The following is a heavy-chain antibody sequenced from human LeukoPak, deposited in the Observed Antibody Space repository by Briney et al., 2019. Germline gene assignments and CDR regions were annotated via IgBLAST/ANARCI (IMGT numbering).Heavy chain of an antibody. J-gene: IGHJ4*02. D-gene: IGHD6-25*01. CDR1: GFTFSSYA. Sequence: GGSLRLSCAASGFTFSSYAMSWVRQAPGKGLEWVSSISRSRTYIYYADSVRGRFTISRDNAKNSLYLQMNSLRAEDTALYYCARAGPSSGIDYWAQGPLVPVSS. CDR3: ARAGPSSGIDY. CDR2: ISRSRTYI. V-gene: IGHV3-21*01.